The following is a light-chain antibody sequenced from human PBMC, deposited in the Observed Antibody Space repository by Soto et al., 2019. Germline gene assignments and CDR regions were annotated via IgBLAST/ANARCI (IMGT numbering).Light chain of an antibody. CDR3: SSYTSSSIV. V-gene: IGLV2-14*01. CDR1: SSDVGGYNY. J-gene: IGLJ1*01. Sequence: QSVLTRPASVSGSPGQSITISCTGTSSDVGGYNYVSWYQQHPGKAPKLMIYDVSNRPSGVSNRFSGSKSDSTASLTISGLQAEDEADYYCSSYTSSSIVFGTGTKVTVL. CDR2: DVS.